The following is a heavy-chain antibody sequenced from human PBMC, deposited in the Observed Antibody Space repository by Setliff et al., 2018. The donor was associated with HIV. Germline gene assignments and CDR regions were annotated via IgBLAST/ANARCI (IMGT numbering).Heavy chain of an antibody. CDR2: INPNSGGT. CDR3: ARDGVCSGGSCYPAGLLDY. J-gene: IGHJ4*02. Sequence: ASVKVSCKASGYTFTGYYMHWVRQAPGQGLEWMGWINPNSGGTNYAQKFQGWVTMTRDTSISTAYMELSRLRSDDTAVYYCARDGVCSGGSCYPAGLLDYWGQGTLVTVSS. V-gene: IGHV1-2*04. D-gene: IGHD2-15*01. CDR1: GYTFTGYY.